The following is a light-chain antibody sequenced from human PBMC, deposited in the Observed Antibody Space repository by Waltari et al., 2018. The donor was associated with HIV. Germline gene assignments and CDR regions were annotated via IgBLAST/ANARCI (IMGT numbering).Light chain of an antibody. CDR2: DDS. J-gene: IGLJ2*01. CDR1: NIGSQS. V-gene: IGLV3-21*02. CDR3: QVWHSNSDHVV. Sequence: SYVLTQPPSVSVAPGQTARITCAGNNIGSQSVPWSQQRPGQAPALVVHDDSDRPSGIPERFSGSNSGNTATLTISRVEAGDEADYYCQVWHSNSDHVVFGGGTKLTVL.